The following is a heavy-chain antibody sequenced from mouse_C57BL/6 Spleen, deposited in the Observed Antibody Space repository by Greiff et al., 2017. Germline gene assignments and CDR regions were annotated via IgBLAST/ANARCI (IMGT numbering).Heavy chain of an antibody. V-gene: IGHV5-17*01. D-gene: IGHD1-1*01. CDR2: ISSGSSTI. CDR1: GFTFSDYG. J-gene: IGHJ1*03. CDR3: ARAYYYEWYFDV. Sequence: EVQLVESGGGLVKPGGSLKLSCAASGFTFSDYGMHWVRQAPEKGLEWVAYISSGSSTIYYADTVKGRFTISRDNAKNTLFLQMTSLRSEDTAMYYCARAYYYEWYFDVWGTGTTVTVSS.